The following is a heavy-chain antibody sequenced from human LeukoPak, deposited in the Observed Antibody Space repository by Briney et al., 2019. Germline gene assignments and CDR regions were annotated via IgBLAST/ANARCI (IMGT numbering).Heavy chain of an antibody. Sequence: ASVKVSCKASGYTFTSYGISWVRQAPGQGLEWMGWISADNGNTNYAQKLQGRVTMTTDTSTSTAYMELRSLGSDDTAVYYCARGGHYCSSTSCPLPGWFDPWGQGTLVTVSS. D-gene: IGHD2-2*01. CDR2: ISADNGNT. CDR1: GYTFTSYG. J-gene: IGHJ5*02. CDR3: ARGGHYCSSTSCPLPGWFDP. V-gene: IGHV1-18*01.